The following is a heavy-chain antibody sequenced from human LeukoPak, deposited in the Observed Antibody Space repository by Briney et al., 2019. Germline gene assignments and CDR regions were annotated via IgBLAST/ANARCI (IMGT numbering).Heavy chain of an antibody. J-gene: IGHJ6*02. CDR3: ARVKKGSGHDEEGYYYGMDV. CDR1: GYTFASYD. Sequence: ASVKVCCKASGYTFASYDIDWVRQAAGQGLEWRGWMNPGGGNTGYAQKFQGSVTLTRNTSIRTAYLEPSSLRSEDTAVYYCARVKKGSGHDEEGYYYGMDVWGQGTTVTVSS. V-gene: IGHV1-8*01. D-gene: IGHD5-12*01. CDR2: MNPGGGNT.